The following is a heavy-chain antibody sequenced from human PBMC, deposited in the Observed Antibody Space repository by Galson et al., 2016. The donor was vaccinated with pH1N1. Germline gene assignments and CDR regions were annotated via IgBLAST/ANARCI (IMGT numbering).Heavy chain of an antibody. CDR2: ISAIKASP. Sequence: SVKVSSKASGYTFTAYGINWVRQAPGQGLEWMGRISAIKASPSYAQKFQGRVTMTSDPSTNTAYMELGSLRSDDTAVYYCARTAAAAYFDYWGQGTLITVSS. CDR3: ARTAAAAYFDY. D-gene: IGHD6-13*01. CDR1: GYTFTAYG. J-gene: IGHJ4*02. V-gene: IGHV1-18*01.